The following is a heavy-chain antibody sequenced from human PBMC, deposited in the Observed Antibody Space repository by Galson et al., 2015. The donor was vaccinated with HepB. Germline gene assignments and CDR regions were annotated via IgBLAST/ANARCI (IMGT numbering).Heavy chain of an antibody. V-gene: IGHV3-53*01. J-gene: IGHJ5*02. CDR3: ARVSGYYYDSSGYYSRWFDP. CDR2: IYSGGST. CDR1: GFTVSSNY. Sequence: SLRLSCAASGFTVSSNYMSWVRQAPGKGLEWVSVIYSGGSTYYADSVKGRFTISRDNSKNTLYLQMNSLRAEDTAVYYCARVSGYYYDSSGYYSRWFDPWGQGTLATVSS. D-gene: IGHD3-22*01.